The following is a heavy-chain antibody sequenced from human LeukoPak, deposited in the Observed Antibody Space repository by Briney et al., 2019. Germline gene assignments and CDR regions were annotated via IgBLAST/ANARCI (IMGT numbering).Heavy chain of an antibody. J-gene: IGHJ6*02. CDR2: ISGNGGST. D-gene: IGHD2-15*01. V-gene: IGHV3-43*02. CDR1: GFTFDDYA. CDR3: AKDRGYCSGGSCYYYYYGMDV. Sequence: PGGSLRLSCAASGFTFDDYAMHWVRQAPGKGLDWVSLISGNGGSTYYADSVKGRFTISRDNSKNSLYLQMNSLRTEDTALYYCAKDRGYCSGGSCYYYYYGMDVWGQGTTVTVSS.